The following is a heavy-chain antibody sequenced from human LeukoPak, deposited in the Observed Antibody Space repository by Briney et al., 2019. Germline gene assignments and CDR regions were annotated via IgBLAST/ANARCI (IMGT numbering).Heavy chain of an antibody. CDR3: AKDTSWGFWSARAAFDI. CDR2: IRYDGSNK. D-gene: IGHD3-3*01. J-gene: IGHJ3*02. V-gene: IGHV3-30*02. Sequence: GGSLGLSCAASGFTFSSYGMHWVRQAPGKGLQRVAFIRYDGSNKYYADSVKGRFTISRDNSKNTLYLQMNSLRAEDTAVYYCAKDTSWGFWSARAAFDIWGQGTMVTVSS. CDR1: GFTFSSYG.